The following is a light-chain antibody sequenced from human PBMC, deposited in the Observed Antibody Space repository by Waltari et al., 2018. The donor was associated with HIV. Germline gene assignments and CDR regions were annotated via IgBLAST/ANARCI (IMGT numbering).Light chain of an antibody. CDR3: QSADSSVTYEVV. Sequence: SFDLRQAPALSVSPGQTARITCSGDALAKQCCYWNQQKPGQAPVLVIYNDQDSPSGIPQRFSGSSSGTTATLTISGVQAEDEADYYCQSADSSVTYEVVFGGGTKLTVL. V-gene: IGLV3-25*03. J-gene: IGLJ3*02. CDR1: ALAKQC. CDR2: NDQ.